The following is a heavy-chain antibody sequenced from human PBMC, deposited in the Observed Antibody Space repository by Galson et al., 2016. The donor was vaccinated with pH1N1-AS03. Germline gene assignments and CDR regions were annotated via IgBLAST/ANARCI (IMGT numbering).Heavy chain of an antibody. J-gene: IGHJ6*02. D-gene: IGHD1-1*01. Sequence: SLRLSCAVSGFTFSSYSMNWVRQAPGKGLEWVSSISSSSSYIYYAGSVKGRFTVSRDNARNSLYLHISSLRAEDTAVYYCARPNDNYYYYSGMNVWGQGTTVTVYS. CDR1: GFTFSSYS. V-gene: IGHV3-21*01. CDR2: ISSSSSYI. CDR3: ARPNDNYYYYSGMNV.